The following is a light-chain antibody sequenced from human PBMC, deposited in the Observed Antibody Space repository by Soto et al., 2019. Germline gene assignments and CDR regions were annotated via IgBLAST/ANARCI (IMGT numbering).Light chain of an antibody. CDR3: QQRNIWPPVT. J-gene: IGKJ5*01. CDR2: GAF. Sequence: ESVVTKSPATLPLCPGERSTLSCRASPSVPNYLAWYQQKPGQAPRLLSYGAFNRATGIPARFSGSVSGADFTLTIGCLEPEDFAVYYCQQRNIWPPVTFGQGTRLEIK. V-gene: IGKV3-11*01. CDR1: PSVPNY.